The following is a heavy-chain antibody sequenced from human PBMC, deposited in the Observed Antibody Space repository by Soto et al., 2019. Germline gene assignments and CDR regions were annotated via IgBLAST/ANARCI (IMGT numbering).Heavy chain of an antibody. CDR3: ARDRQSTPWYAADY. Sequence: GGSLRLSCAAYGFTFSSYAMSWVRQAPGKGLEWVSSISGSGGYIYYADSVKGRFTISRDNAKNSLYLQMTSLRDEDTALYYCARDRQSTPWYAADYWGQGSLVTVSS. CDR2: ISGSGGYI. J-gene: IGHJ4*02. V-gene: IGHV3-21*01. D-gene: IGHD6-13*01. CDR1: GFTFSSYA.